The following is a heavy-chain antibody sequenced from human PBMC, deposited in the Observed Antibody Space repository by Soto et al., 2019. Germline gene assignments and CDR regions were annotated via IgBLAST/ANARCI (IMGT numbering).Heavy chain of an antibody. CDR2: IFSNDEK. J-gene: IGHJ6*03. CDR3: ARDLGIAAAGDYYYYYMDV. V-gene: IGHV2-26*01. CDR1: GFSLSNARMG. D-gene: IGHD6-13*01. Sequence: SGPTLVNPTETLTLTCTVSGFSLSNARMGVSWIRQPPGKALEWLAHIFSNDEKSYSTSLKSRLTISKDTSKSQVVLTMTNMDPVDTATYYCARDLGIAAAGDYYYYYMDVWGKGTTVTVSS.